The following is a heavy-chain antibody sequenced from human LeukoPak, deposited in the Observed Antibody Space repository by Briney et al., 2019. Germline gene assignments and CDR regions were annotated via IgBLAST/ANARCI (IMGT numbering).Heavy chain of an antibody. V-gene: IGHV3-11*04. CDR3: ARVDPATADTYYYNGMDV. CDR2: ISISGGST. CDR1: GFTFSDYY. Sequence: GGSLRLSCAASGFTFSDYYMSWIRQAPGKGLEWVSYISISGGSTYYADSVKGRFTSSRDNAKNSLYLQMNSLRDEDTAVYYCARVDPATADTYYYNGMDVWGQGTSVTVSS. D-gene: IGHD6-13*01. J-gene: IGHJ6*02.